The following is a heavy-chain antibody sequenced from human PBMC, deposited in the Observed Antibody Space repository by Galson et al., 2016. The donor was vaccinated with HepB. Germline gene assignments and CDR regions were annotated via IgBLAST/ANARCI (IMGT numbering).Heavy chain of an antibody. CDR3: ARDYSYGFDS. Sequence: SLRLSCAASGFTFSSYWMHWVRQAPGKGLVWVSHINSDGSSSNYAGSVKGRFTISRDNTKNTLYLQMNSLRADDTAVYYCARDYSYGFDSWGQGTLVTVSS. CDR1: GFTFSSYW. CDR2: INSDGSSS. J-gene: IGHJ4*02. V-gene: IGHV3-74*01. D-gene: IGHD5-18*01.